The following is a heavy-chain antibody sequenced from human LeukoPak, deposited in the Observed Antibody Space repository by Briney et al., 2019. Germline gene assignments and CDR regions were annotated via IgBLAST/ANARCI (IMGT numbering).Heavy chain of an antibody. Sequence: SETLSLTCAVYGGSFSGYYWSWIRQPPGKGLEWIGEINHSGSTNYNPSLKSRVTISVDTSKNQFSLKLSSVTAADTAVYYCAKLPGRYCSSTSCDYWGQGTLVTVSS. CDR3: AKLPGRYCSSTSCDY. J-gene: IGHJ4*02. CDR1: GGSFSGYY. V-gene: IGHV4-34*01. CDR2: INHSGST. D-gene: IGHD2-2*01.